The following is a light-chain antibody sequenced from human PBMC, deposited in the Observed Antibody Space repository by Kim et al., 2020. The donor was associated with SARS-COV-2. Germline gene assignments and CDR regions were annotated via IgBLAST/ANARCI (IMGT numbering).Light chain of an antibody. CDR2: DVS. Sequence: GQSRGVTCTGTSCDVGYYNCVSWYKHHPGKAPKLIIYDVSGRASGVSNRFSGAQSGNTASLTISGLRAEDEADYYCNSHTTSSTYVFGSGTQLTVL. V-gene: IGLV2-14*03. CDR3: NSHTTSSTYV. J-gene: IGLJ1*01. CDR1: SCDVGYYNC.